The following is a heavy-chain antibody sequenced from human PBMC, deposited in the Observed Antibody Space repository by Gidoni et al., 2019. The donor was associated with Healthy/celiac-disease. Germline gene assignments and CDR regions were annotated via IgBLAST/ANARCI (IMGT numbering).Heavy chain of an antibody. Sequence: QVQLQESGPGLVKPSETLSLTCTVPGGSISSYYWSWVRQPPGKGLEWIGYIYYSGSTNYNPSLKSRVTISVDTSKNQFSLKLSSVTAADTAVYYCARGSYDSSGYWSGGDYWGQGTLATVSS. V-gene: IGHV4-59*01. CDR1: GGSISSYY. J-gene: IGHJ4*02. CDR2: IYYSGST. CDR3: ARGSYDSSGYWSGGDY. D-gene: IGHD3-22*01.